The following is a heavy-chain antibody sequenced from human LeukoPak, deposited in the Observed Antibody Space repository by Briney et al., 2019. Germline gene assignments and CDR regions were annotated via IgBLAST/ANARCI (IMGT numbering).Heavy chain of an antibody. V-gene: IGHV4-61*02. Sequence: SETLSLTRTVSGGSISSGSYYWSWIRQPAGKGLEWIGRIYTSGSTNYNPSLKSRVTISVDTSKNQFSLKLSSVTAADTAVYYCARVRLAPRAFDIWGQGTMVTVSS. CDR2: IYTSGST. J-gene: IGHJ3*02. CDR1: GGSISSGSYY. CDR3: ARVRLAPRAFDI.